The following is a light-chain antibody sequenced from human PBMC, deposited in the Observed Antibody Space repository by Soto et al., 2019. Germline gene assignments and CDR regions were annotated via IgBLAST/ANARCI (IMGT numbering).Light chain of an antibody. V-gene: IGLV2-14*01. J-gene: IGLJ3*02. Sequence: QSVLTQPASVSGSPGQSIAISCTGTSSDVGGYTYVSWYQQHPGKAPKLIIYEVTNPPSGVSNRFSGSKSGNTASLTISGLHAEDEADYYCTSYTSSSTRKVFGGGTKLTVL. CDR2: EVT. CDR3: TSYTSSSTRKV. CDR1: SSDVGGYTY.